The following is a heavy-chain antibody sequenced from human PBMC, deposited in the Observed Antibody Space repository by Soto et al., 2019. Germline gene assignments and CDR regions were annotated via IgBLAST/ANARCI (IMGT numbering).Heavy chain of an antibody. D-gene: IGHD3-22*01. CDR2: ISSSGSTI. Sequence: PGGSLRLSCAASGFTFSDYYMSWIRQAPGKGLEWVSYISSSGSTIYYGDSVRGRFTISRDNAKNSLYLQMNSLRAEDTAVYYCARSQLYYDSSGYPDYWGQGTLVTVSS. CDR3: ARSQLYYDSSGYPDY. V-gene: IGHV3-11*01. CDR1: GFTFSDYY. J-gene: IGHJ4*02.